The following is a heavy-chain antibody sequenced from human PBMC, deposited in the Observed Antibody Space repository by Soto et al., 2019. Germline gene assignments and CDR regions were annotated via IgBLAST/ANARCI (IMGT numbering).Heavy chain of an antibody. D-gene: IGHD7-27*01. CDR1: GDSVSSNRAA. V-gene: IGHV6-1*01. J-gene: IGHJ4*02. Sequence: PSPTLSLSCALSGDSVSSNRAAWNWIRQSPSRGLEWLGRTYYRSKWYNDYALSVKSRISMNPDTSSNHLSLQLTSVTPEDTAVYYCARAPNQLGTPYLDYWGQGTLVTVSS. CDR2: TYYRSKWYN. CDR3: ARAPNQLGTPYLDY.